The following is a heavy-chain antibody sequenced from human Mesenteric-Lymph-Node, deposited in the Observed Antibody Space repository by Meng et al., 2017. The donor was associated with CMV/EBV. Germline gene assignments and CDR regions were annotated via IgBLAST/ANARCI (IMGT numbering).Heavy chain of an antibody. D-gene: IGHD2-2*01. CDR1: GFTFSSYA. CDR2: ISGSDFGT. V-gene: IGHV3-23*01. J-gene: IGHJ4*02. CDR3: AKVWSSVVPAATSDY. Sequence: GESLKISCAASGFTFSSYAMIWVRQAPGKRLEWVSAISGSDFGTYYADSVKGRFTISRDNSKNTLYLQMNSLRAEDTAVYYCAKVWSSVVPAATSDYWGQGTLVTVSS.